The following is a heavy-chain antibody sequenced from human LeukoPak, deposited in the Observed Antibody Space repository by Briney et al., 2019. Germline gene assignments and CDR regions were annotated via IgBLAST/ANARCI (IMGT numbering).Heavy chain of an antibody. Sequence: VASVKVSCKASGYTFTSYDINWVRQATGQGLEWTGWMNPNSGNTGYAQKFQGRVTMTRDTSISTAYMELSRLRSDDTAVYYCARDREYYDFWSGGGYYFDYWGQGTLVTVSS. CDR1: GYTFTSYD. CDR3: ARDREYYDFWSGGGYYFDY. D-gene: IGHD3-3*01. CDR2: MNPNSGNT. V-gene: IGHV1-8*01. J-gene: IGHJ4*02.